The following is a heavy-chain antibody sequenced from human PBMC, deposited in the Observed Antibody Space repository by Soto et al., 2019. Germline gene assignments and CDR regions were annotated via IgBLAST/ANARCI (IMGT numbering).Heavy chain of an antibody. CDR3: AKDCVSPLSNNGDVDY. D-gene: IGHD3-3*02. V-gene: IGHV3-30*18. CDR2: VSYDGTIG. J-gene: IGHJ4*02. CDR1: GFTFSSYS. Sequence: QVQLVESGGGVVQPGRSLRLSCAASGFTFSSYSMHWFRQAPGKGLAWVAVVSYDGTIGYYADSVKGRFTVSRDNSKKTLSLPVKCLGAEDSAVYYCAKDCVSPLSNNGDVDYGGQGTLVTVCS.